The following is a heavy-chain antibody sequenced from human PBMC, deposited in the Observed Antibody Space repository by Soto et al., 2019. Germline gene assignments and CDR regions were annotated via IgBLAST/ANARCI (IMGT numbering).Heavy chain of an antibody. V-gene: IGHV3-30-3*01. CDR2: ISYDGSNK. D-gene: IGHD6-19*01. Sequence: QVQLVESGGGVVQPGRSLRLSCAASGFTFSSYAMHWVRQAPGKGLEWVAVISYDGSNKYYADSVKGRFTISRDNSKNTLYLQMNSLRAEDTAVYYCARDREAVAGAHFGYWGQGTLVTVSS. J-gene: IGHJ4*02. CDR3: ARDREAVAGAHFGY. CDR1: GFTFSSYA.